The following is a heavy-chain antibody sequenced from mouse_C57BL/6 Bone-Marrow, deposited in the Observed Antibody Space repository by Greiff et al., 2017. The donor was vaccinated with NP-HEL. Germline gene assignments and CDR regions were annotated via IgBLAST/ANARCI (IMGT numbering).Heavy chain of an antibody. CDR3: ACHYYGSSYEGWYFDV. CDR1: GFNIKDYY. Sequence: EVQLKQSGAELVKPGASVKLSCTASGFNIKDYYMHWVKQRTEQGLEWIGRIDPEDGETKYAPKFQGKATITADTSANTAYLQLSRLTSEDTAVYYCACHYYGSSYEGWYFDVWGTGTTVTVSS. D-gene: IGHD1-1*01. V-gene: IGHV14-2*01. J-gene: IGHJ1*03. CDR2: IDPEDGET.